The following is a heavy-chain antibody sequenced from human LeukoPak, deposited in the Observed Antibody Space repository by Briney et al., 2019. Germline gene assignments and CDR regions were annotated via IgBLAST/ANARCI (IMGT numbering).Heavy chain of an antibody. CDR1: GFTFSSYA. Sequence: GRSLRLSCAASGFTFSSYAMHWVRQAPGKGLEWVAVISYDGSNKYCADSVKGRFTISRDNSKNTLYLQMNSLRPEDTAVYYCARRYSGSYNYYYMDVWGKGTTVTVSS. D-gene: IGHD1-26*01. CDR3: ARRYSGSYNYYYMDV. J-gene: IGHJ6*03. CDR2: ISYDGSNK. V-gene: IGHV3-30*04.